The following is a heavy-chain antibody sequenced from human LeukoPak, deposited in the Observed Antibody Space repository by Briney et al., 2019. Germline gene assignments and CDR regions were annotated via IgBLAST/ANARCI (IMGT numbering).Heavy chain of an antibody. CDR2: IYYSVST. J-gene: IGHJ4*02. Sequence: SETLPLTCTVSGGSISSSRYYWGWIRQPPGKGLEWIGSIYYSVSTYYNPSLKSRVTISVDTSKNQFSLKLSSVTAADTAVYYCARRYYGSGSFYWGQGTLVTVSS. D-gene: IGHD3-10*01. CDR3: ARRYYGSGSFY. V-gene: IGHV4-39*01. CDR1: GGSISSSRYY.